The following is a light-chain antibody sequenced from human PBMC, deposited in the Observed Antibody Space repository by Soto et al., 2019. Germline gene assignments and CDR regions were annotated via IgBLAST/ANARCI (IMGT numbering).Light chain of an antibody. CDR1: SSDVSGYNY. V-gene: IGLV2-14*01. CDR2: DVS. Sequence: QSALTQPASVSGSPGQSITISCTGTSSDVSGYNYVSWYQQHPGKAHKLMIYDVSNRPSGVSNRFSGSKSGNTASLTISGLQAEDEADYYCSSYTSSSTVVFGGGTKLTVL. J-gene: IGLJ2*01. CDR3: SSYTSSSTVV.